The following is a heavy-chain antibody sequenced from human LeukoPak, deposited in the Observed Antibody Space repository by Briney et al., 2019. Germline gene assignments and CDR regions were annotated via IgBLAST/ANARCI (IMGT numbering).Heavy chain of an antibody. CDR3: ARGGLAVAGTAGGYYGMDV. CDR2: ISSSSSTI. D-gene: IGHD6-19*01. J-gene: IGHJ6*02. Sequence: GGSLRLSCAASGFTFSSYSMNWVRQAPGKGLEWVSYISSSSSTIYYADSVKGRFTISRDNAKNSLYLQMNSLRAEDTAVYYCARGGLAVAGTAGGYYGMDVWGQGTTVTVSS. CDR1: GFTFSSYS. V-gene: IGHV3-48*01.